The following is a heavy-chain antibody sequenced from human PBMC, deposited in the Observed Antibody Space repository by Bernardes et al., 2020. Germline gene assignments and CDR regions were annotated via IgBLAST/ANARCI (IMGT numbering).Heavy chain of an antibody. CDR3: ARDRSRGDWYFDL. D-gene: IGHD3-10*01. CDR2: IDSAGDT. Sequence: GWSLRLSCAASGFTVSSYDMHWVRQSTGKGLEWVSAIDSAGDTYYPDSVKGRFTISREDAKNSLYLQMISLRAGDTAVYYCARDRSRGDWYFDLWGRGTLVTVSS. CDR1: GFTVSSYD. J-gene: IGHJ2*01. V-gene: IGHV3-13*01.